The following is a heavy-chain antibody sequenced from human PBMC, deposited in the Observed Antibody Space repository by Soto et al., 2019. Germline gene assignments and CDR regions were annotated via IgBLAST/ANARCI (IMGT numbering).Heavy chain of an antibody. CDR2: THQSGNA. CDR3: SRAGIESIPIFGVVAPYGMAV. CDR1: GCSSTGGVY. V-gene: IGHV4-38-2*01. D-gene: IGHD3-3*01. Sequence: SETMSLSWAVAGCSSTGGVYWGCIRQPPGKGLEWIGSTHQSGNAYYKSSLKSRVTISLDTSKNQFSLKLRSVTAADTAVYYCSRAGIESIPIFGVVAPYGMAVLLQGTTVTVFS. J-gene: IGHJ6*02.